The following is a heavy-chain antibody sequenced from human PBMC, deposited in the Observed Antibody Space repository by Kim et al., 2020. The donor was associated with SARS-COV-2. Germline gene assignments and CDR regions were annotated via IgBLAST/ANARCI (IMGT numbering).Heavy chain of an antibody. CDR1: GYRFTNYW. CDR3: VRYYFDSSTYQGAY. V-gene: IGHV5-51*01. J-gene: IGHJ4*02. CDR2: IYPGDSDT. Sequence: GESLKISCKGSGYRFTNYWIGWVRQMPGKGLEWMGIIYPGDSDTRYSPSFQGQVTISADKSISTAYLQWSSLKASDTAMYYCVRYYFDSSTYQGAYWGQGTLVTVSS. D-gene: IGHD3-22*01.